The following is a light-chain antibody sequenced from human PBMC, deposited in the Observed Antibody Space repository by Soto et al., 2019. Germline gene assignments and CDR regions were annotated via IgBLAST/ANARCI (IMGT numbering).Light chain of an antibody. CDR2: AAS. V-gene: IGKV4-1*01. CDR3: QQYYIPRT. CDR1: QSVFFISNNKNY. Sequence: DIVMTPSPDSLAVSLGERATINCKSSQSVFFISNNKNYLAWYQQKPGQPPKLLIYAASTRESGVPDRFSGSGSGTDFTLTSSSLQAEDVAVYYWQQYYIPRTFGGGTKVEIK. J-gene: IGKJ4*02.